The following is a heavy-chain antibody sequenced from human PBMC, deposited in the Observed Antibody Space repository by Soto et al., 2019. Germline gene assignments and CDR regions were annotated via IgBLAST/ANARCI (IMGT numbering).Heavy chain of an antibody. J-gene: IGHJ4*02. CDR2: IYYSGST. CDR3: ARGDFRHISAYAY. D-gene: IGHD6-25*01. V-gene: IGHV4-31*03. Sequence: PSETLSLTCTVSGGSISSCGYYWSWMRQHPGKGLEWIGYIYYSGSTYYNPSLKSRVTISVDTSKNQFSLKLSSVTAADTAVYYCARGDFRHISAYAYWGQGTLVTVSS. CDR1: GGSISSCGYY.